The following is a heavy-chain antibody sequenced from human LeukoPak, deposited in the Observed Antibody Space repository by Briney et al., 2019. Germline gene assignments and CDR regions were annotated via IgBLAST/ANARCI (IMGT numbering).Heavy chain of an antibody. V-gene: IGHV3-23*01. CDR2: ISGSGGST. D-gene: IGHD6-13*01. CDR1: GFTFSSYA. Sequence: PGGSLRLSCAASGFTFSSYAMSWVRQAPGKGLEWVSAISGSGGSTYYADSVKGRFTISRDNSKNTLYLQMNSLRAEDTAVYYCARDHDRVAAAGTLDYWGQGTLVTVSS. J-gene: IGHJ4*02. CDR3: ARDHDRVAAAGTLDY.